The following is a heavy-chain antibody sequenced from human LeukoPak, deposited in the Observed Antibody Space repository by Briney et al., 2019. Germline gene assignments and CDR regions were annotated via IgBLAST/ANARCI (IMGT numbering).Heavy chain of an antibody. CDR3: ARALYNGYDPSNFDY. V-gene: IGHV3-43*02. J-gene: IGHJ4*02. CDR2: ISGDGGST. D-gene: IGHD5-12*01. Sequence: PGGSLRLSCAASGFTFDYYAMHCVRQAPGKGLEWVSLISGDGGSTYYADSVKGRFTISRDISKNSLYLHMHSLRTKDTALYYCARALYNGYDPSNFDYWGQGTLVTVSS. CDR1: GFTFDYYA.